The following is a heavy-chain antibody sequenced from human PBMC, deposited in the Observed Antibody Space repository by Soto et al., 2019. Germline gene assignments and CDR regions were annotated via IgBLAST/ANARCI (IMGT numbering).Heavy chain of an antibody. J-gene: IGHJ4*02. CDR2: IYYSEST. V-gene: IGHV4-31*03. CDR3: ARGVYGDRFDY. CDR1: GGSISSGGYY. D-gene: IGHD4-17*01. Sequence: QVQLQESGPGLVKPSQTLSLTCTVSGGSISSGGYYWSWIRQHPGNGLEWIGYIYYSESTYYNPSLKSRVTISVDTSKNQCSLKLLSVTAADTAVYYCARGVYGDRFDYWGQGTLVAVSS.